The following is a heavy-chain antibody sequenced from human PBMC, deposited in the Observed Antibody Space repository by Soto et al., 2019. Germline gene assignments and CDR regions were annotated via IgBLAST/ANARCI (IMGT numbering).Heavy chain of an antibody. CDR1: GFTFSSYA. D-gene: IGHD3-10*01. J-gene: IGHJ6*02. CDR3: ARDRQFSHPRGGMDV. CDR2: ISGTGYNT. V-gene: IGHV3-23*01. Sequence: GWSLRLSCAASGFTFSSYAMNWVRQAPGKGLEWVSAISGTGYNTYYADSLKGRFTISRDNSKNTLSLQMNSLRAEDTAVYYCARDRQFSHPRGGMDVWGQGTTVTVSS.